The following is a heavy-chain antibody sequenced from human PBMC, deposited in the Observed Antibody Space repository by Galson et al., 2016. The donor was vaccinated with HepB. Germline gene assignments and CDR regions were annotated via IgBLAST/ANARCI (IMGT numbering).Heavy chain of an antibody. V-gene: IGHV3-53*01. CDR2: IYSRGNT. CDR1: GFSVSSNY. Sequence: SLRLSCAASGFSVSSNYLSWVRQVPGKGLEWVSVIYSRGNTYYADPVKGRFTLSRDSSKNTLYLQMDSLRAEDTAMYYCVRSPPGSGYFLLYHFEYWGQGTPVTVSS. J-gene: IGHJ4*02. CDR3: VRSPPGSGYFLLYHFEY. D-gene: IGHD3-3*01.